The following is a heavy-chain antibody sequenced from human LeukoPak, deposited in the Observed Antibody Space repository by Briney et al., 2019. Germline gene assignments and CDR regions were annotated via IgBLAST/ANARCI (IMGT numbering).Heavy chain of an antibody. CDR2: IIPIFGTA. D-gene: IGHD1-26*01. CDR1: GGTFSSYA. Sequence: SVKVSCKASGGTFSSYAISWVRQAPGQGLEWMGGIIPIFGTANYAQKFQGRVTITADKSTSTAYMELSSLRSEDTAVYYCASRIVGATDFDYWGQGTLVTVSS. CDR3: ASRIVGATDFDY. J-gene: IGHJ4*02. V-gene: IGHV1-69*06.